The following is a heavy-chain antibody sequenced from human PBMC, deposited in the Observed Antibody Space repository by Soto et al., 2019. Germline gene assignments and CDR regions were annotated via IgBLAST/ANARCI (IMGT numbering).Heavy chain of an antibody. J-gene: IGHJ4*02. D-gene: IGHD3-10*01. Sequence: EVQLVEYGGGLVQPGGSLRLSCAASGFTFIDYWMSWVRQAPGKGLECVANIKTDGSEKYYVDPVKGRFTISRDNAKNSLYLQMNSLRAEDTAFYYCASSMGRGGNDYWGQGTVVAVSS. CDR3: ASSMGRGGNDY. CDR1: GFTFIDYW. CDR2: IKTDGSEK. V-gene: IGHV3-7*05.